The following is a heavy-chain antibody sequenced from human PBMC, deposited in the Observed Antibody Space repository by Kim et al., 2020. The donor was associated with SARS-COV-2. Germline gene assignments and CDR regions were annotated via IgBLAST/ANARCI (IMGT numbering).Heavy chain of an antibody. Sequence: NHNPSLKSLVTMSVDMSENQFYLKLSYVTAADTAMYYCARGYDFWSGSLDYWGQGILVTVSS. V-gene: IGHV4-4*07. CDR3: ARGYDFWSGSLDY. D-gene: IGHD3-3*01. J-gene: IGHJ4*02.